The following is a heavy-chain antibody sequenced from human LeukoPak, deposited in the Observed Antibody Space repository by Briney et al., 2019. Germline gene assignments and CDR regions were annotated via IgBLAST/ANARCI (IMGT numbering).Heavy chain of an antibody. CDR2: INPNSGDS. CDR1: GYTFTAYY. Sequence: GASVKVSCKASGYTFTAYYVHLVRQAPGQGLEWMAWINPNSGDSYSAPQFQGRVTMTRDTSISTASMELSWLSSDATAVYYCATGVSTAFTYWGQGTLVTVSS. J-gene: IGHJ4*02. V-gene: IGHV1-2*02. CDR3: ATGVSTAFTY. D-gene: IGHD5/OR15-5a*01.